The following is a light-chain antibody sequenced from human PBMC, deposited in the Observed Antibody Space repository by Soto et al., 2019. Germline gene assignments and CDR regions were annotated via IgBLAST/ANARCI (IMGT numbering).Light chain of an antibody. CDR1: QGISNW. CDR3: QQTNTFLPLT. CDR2: GAS. Sequence: DIQMTQSPSSVSASVGDRVTITCRASQGISNWLAWYQQQPGKAPKPLIYGASSLQSGVPSRFSGGGSGTHFTLIISSLQPEDFATYYCQQTNTFLPLTFGGGTKVES. J-gene: IGKJ4*01. V-gene: IGKV1-12*01.